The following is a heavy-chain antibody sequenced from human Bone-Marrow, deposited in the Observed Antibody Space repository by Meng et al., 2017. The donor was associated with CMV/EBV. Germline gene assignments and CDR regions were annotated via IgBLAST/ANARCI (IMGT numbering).Heavy chain of an antibody. Sequence: GESLKISCAASGFTFSSYAMHWVRQAPGKGLEWVAVISYDGSNKYYADSVKGRFTISRDNSKNTLYLQMNSLRAEDTAVYYCARDCSSTSCYTPRYGMDVWGQGTTVTVSS. V-gene: IGHV3-30-3*01. CDR1: GFTFSSYA. CDR2: ISYDGSNK. J-gene: IGHJ6*02. D-gene: IGHD2-2*02. CDR3: ARDCSSTSCYTPRYGMDV.